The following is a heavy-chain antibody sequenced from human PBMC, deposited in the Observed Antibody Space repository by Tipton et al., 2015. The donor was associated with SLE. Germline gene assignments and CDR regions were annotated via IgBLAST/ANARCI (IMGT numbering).Heavy chain of an antibody. CDR2: IYTSGST. Sequence: TLSLTCTVSGGSISSGSYYWSWIRQPAGKGLDWIGHIYTSGSTNYNPSLKSRVTISVDTSKNQFSLKLSSVTAADTAVYYCAAREGSSWDYYYYYYYMDVWGKGTTVTVSS. CDR1: GGSISSGSYY. V-gene: IGHV4-61*09. J-gene: IGHJ6*03. CDR3: AAREGSSWDYYYYYYYMDV. D-gene: IGHD6-13*01.